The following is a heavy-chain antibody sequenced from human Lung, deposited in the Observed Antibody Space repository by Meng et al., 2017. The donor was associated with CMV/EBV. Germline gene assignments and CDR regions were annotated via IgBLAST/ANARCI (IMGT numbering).Heavy chain of an antibody. V-gene: IGHV3-30*02. CDR2: ITSDGNDK. CDR1: GLTFSSYD. J-gene: IGHJ4*02. CDR3: AGQYSTTYSFYFDY. D-gene: IGHD2-2*01. Sequence: GGSLRLXCVVSGLTFSSYDIHWVRQAPGKGLEWVALITSDGNDKYYADSVKGRFTISRDNSKNTLYLQMHSLGGDDTAVYYCAGQYSTTYSFYFDYWGQGTLVTVSS.